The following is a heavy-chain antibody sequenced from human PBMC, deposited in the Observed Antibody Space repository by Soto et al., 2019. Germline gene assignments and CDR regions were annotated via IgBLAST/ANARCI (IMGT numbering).Heavy chain of an antibody. CDR2: INPYNGNT. V-gene: IGHV1-18*01. D-gene: IGHD5-18*01. Sequence: ASVKVSCKASGYTFTSYAISWVRQAPGQGLEWKGWINPYNGNTNYAQKLQGRVTMTTDTSTSTAYMELRSLRSDDTAVYYCARDTAMALPDAWGQGTLVTVSS. CDR1: GYTFTSYA. CDR3: ARDTAMALPDA. J-gene: IGHJ4*02.